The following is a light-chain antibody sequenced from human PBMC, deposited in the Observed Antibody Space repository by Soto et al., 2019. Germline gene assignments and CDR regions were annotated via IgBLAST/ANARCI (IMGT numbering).Light chain of an antibody. J-gene: IGLJ1*01. CDR1: SSDVGGYNY. Sequence: QSALTQPPSASGSPGQSVTISCTGTSSDVGGYNYVSWYQQHPGKAPKLMIYEVSNRPSGVSDRFSGSKSGNTASLTISGLQAEDEADYYCCSYAGSYSYVFGTGTKLTVL. V-gene: IGLV2-8*01. CDR3: CSYAGSYSYV. CDR2: EVS.